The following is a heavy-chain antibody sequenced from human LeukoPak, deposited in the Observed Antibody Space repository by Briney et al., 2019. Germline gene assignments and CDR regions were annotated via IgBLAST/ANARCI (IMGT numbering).Heavy chain of an antibody. CDR3: ARDRAAFGVVQVGY. V-gene: IGHV3-74*01. Sequence: GGSLRLSCAAYTFTFSRYWMHWVRQAPGKGLVWVSRINSDGTNTYYADSVKGRFTISRDNTKNTLYLQMNSLRTEDTAVYYCARDRAAFGVVQVGYWGQGTLVTVSS. D-gene: IGHD3-3*01. CDR2: INSDGTNT. J-gene: IGHJ4*02. CDR1: TFTFSRYW.